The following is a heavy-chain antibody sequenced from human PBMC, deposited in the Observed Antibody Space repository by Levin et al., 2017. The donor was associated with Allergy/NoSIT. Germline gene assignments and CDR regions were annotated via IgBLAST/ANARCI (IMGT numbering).Heavy chain of an antibody. Sequence: GESLKISCAASGFTFSRNSMNWVRQAPGKGLEWVSYISSSSSTIYYADSVKGRFTISRDNAKNSLYLQMNSLRDEDTAVYYCARDQMSYYGSGSYDYWGQGTLVTVSS. CDR2: ISSSSSTI. D-gene: IGHD3-10*01. CDR1: GFTFSRNS. CDR3: ARDQMSYYGSGSYDY. J-gene: IGHJ4*02. V-gene: IGHV3-48*02.